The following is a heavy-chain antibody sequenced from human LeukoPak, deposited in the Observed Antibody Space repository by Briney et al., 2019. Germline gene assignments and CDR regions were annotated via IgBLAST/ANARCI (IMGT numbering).Heavy chain of an antibody. J-gene: IGHJ3*02. Sequence: GGALQISCKGSGCSFTSYWIGWVRRMPGKGLEGMGIIYPGDSDTRYSPSFQGQVTISADKSISTAYLQWSSLKASDTAMYYCARLDLGYCGGDCYPYAFDIWGQGTMVTVSS. CDR1: GCSFTSYW. V-gene: IGHV5-51*01. D-gene: IGHD2-21*02. CDR3: ARLDLGYCGGDCYPYAFDI. CDR2: IYPGDSDT.